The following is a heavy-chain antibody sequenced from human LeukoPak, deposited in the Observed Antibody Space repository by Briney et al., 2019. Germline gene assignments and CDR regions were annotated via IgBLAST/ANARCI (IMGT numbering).Heavy chain of an antibody. D-gene: IGHD1-26*01. CDR2: IYITGST. Sequence: SETLSLTCTVSGGSISSYYWTWVRQPPGKGLEWIGDIYITGSTNYNPYLKRRVTISVDTSKNQFSLRLSSVTAADTAVYYCARVRIGETSYDASDVWGLGTMVTVSS. CDR3: ARVRIGETSYDASDV. J-gene: IGHJ3*01. V-gene: IGHV4-59*13. CDR1: GGSISSYY.